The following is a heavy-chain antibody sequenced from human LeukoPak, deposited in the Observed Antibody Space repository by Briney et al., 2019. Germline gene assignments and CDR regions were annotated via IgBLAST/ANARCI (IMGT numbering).Heavy chain of an antibody. CDR3: SRAYSTGWLGINDY. D-gene: IGHD6-19*01. Sequence: PGGSLRLSCTASRFTFSDYAMSWVRQAPGKGLEWVGFIRNKANGGTADYAASVKGRLTISRDDSKTIAYLQMNSLKTEGTAVYYCSRAYSTGWLGINDYWGQGALVTVSS. CDR1: RFTFSDYA. J-gene: IGHJ4*02. V-gene: IGHV3-49*04. CDR2: IRNKANGGTA.